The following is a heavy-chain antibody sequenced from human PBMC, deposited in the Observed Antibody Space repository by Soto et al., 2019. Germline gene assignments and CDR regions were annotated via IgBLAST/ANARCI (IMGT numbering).Heavy chain of an antibody. D-gene: IGHD3-10*01. CDR1: GFTFSSYS. CDR3: ARNRLWFGDQGGMDV. CDR2: ISSSSSTI. J-gene: IGHJ6*02. V-gene: IGHV3-48*02. Sequence: LRLSCAASGFTFSSYSMNWVRQAPGKGLEWVSYISSSSSTIYYADSVKGRFTISRDNAKNSLYLQMNSLRDEDTAVYYCARNRLWFGDQGGMDVWGQGTTVTVSS.